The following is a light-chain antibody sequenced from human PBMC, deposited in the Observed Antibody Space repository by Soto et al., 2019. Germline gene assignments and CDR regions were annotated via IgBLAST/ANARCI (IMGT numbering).Light chain of an antibody. CDR2: EVT. Sequence: QSALTQPPSASGSPGQSVTISCTGTSSDVGGYNFVSWYQQHPGKAPQFMIYEVTKRPSGVPDRFSGSKSGNTASLTVSGLQAEDEADYYCSSYAGGIKWVFGGGTKVTVL. CDR3: SSYAGGIKWV. J-gene: IGLJ3*02. CDR1: SSDVGGYNF. V-gene: IGLV2-8*01.